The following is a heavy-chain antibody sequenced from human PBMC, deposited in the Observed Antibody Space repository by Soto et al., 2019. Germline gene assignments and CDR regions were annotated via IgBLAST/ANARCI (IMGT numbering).Heavy chain of an antibody. D-gene: IGHD2-8*01. CDR2: ITHSGST. CDR1: GGSFSGYY. CDR3: ARDYYWWGMDV. V-gene: IGHV4-34*01. Sequence: QVQLQQWGAGLLKPSETLSLTCAVYGGSFSGYYWSWIRQPPGKGLEWIGEITHSGSTNYNPTLKSRVTISVDTSKNQFSLKLSSVTAADTAVYYCARDYYWWGMDVWGKGTTVTVSS. J-gene: IGHJ6*04.